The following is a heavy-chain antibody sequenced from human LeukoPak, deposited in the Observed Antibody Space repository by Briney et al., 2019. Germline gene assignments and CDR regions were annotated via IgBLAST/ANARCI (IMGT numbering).Heavy chain of an antibody. CDR2: ISSSSSYI. Sequence: GGSLRLSCAASGFTFSSYSMNWVRQAPGKGLEWVSSISSSSSYIYYADSVKGRFTISRDNAKNSLYLQMNSLRAEDTALYYCARSGGVPYYYYYMDVWGKGTTVTVSS. D-gene: IGHD1-1*01. CDR1: GFTFSSYS. J-gene: IGHJ6*03. CDR3: ARSGGVPYYYYYMDV. V-gene: IGHV3-21*04.